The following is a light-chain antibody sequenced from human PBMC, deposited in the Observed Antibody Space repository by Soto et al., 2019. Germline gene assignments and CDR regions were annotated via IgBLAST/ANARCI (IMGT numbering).Light chain of an antibody. V-gene: IGKV1-27*01. J-gene: IGKJ1*01. CDR3: QKYNGAPWT. CDR1: QGISKY. Sequence: DIQMTQSPSSLSASVGDIVTITCRASQGISKYLAWYQQKPGKVPKLLIYAASTLQSGVPSRFSGSGSGTDVTLTISSLQPEDVATYYCQKYNGAPWTFDQGTKVEIE. CDR2: AAS.